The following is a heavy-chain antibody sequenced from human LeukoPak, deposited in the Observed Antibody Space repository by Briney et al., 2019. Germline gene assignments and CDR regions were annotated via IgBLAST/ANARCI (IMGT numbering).Heavy chain of an antibody. Sequence: ASETLSLTCTVSGVSIGSSSFYWGWIRQPPGKGLEWIGSISYSGSTYYNPSLKSRVTISLDTSRNQFSLKLRSVTAADTAVYYCARDFGYYPDWGQGTLVTVSS. D-gene: IGHD3-22*01. CDR1: GVSIGSSSFY. CDR2: ISYSGST. CDR3: ARDFGYYPD. J-gene: IGHJ4*02. V-gene: IGHV4-39*07.